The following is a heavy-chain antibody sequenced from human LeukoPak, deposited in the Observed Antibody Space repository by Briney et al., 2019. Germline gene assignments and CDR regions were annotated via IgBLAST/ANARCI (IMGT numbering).Heavy chain of an antibody. D-gene: IGHD3-10*01. V-gene: IGHV3-23*01. CDR1: GFTFSSYV. J-gene: IGHJ4*02. CDR3: AKGSYGSGSYYHDFDY. Sequence: GGPLRLSCAASGFTFSSYVMGWVRQAPGKGLEWVSAISGSGGSTYYADSVKGRFTISRDNSKNTLYLQMNSLRAEDTAVYYCAKGSYGSGSYYHDFDYWGQGTLVTVSS. CDR2: ISGSGGST.